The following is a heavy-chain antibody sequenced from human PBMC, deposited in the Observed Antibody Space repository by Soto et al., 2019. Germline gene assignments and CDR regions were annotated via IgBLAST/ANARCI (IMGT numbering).Heavy chain of an antibody. J-gene: IGHJ4*02. CDR1: VFSFSNAW. V-gene: IGHV3-15*01. D-gene: IGHD3-10*01. Sequence: GRALRLSCAASVFSFSNAWMSWVRQAPGKGLEWVGRIKSKTDGGTTDYAAPVKGRFTISRDDSKNTLYLQMNSLKPEDTAVYYCTTSNVWRYGSGSYYASDYWGQGTLVTVSS. CDR2: IKSKTDGGTT. CDR3: TTSNVWRYGSGSYYASDY.